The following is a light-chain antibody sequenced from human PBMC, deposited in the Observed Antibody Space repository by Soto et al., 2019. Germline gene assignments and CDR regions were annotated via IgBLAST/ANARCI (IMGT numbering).Light chain of an antibody. Sequence: QSVLTQPASVSGSPGQSITISCTGTSSDVGGYNYVSWYQQHPGKAPKLMIYDVSNRPSGVSNRFSGSKSGNTASLTISGLQAEYEVDYSWSSYTCSSPYVFG. V-gene: IGLV2-14*01. J-gene: IGLJ1*01. CDR2: DVS. CDR1: SSDVGGYNY. CDR3: SSYTCSSPYV.